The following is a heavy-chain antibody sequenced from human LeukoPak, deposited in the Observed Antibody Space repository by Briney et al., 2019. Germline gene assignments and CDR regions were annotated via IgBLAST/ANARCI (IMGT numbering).Heavy chain of an antibody. D-gene: IGHD5-12*01. Sequence: ASVKVSCKVSGYTLTELSMHWVRQAPGKGLEWMGGFDPEDGETIYARKFQGRVTMTEDTSTDTAYMELSSLRSEDTAVYYCATDRGGYSGYDYGDWGQGTLVTVSS. CDR2: FDPEDGET. V-gene: IGHV1-24*01. J-gene: IGHJ4*02. CDR3: ATDRGGYSGYDYGD. CDR1: GYTLTELS.